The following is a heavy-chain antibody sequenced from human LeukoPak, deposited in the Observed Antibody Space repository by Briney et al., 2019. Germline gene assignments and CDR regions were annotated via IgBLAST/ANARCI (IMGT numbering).Heavy chain of an antibody. CDR3: ARDTATVQHQD. CDR2: ISAYNGNT. V-gene: IGHV1-18*01. Sequence: ASVKVSCKASGYTFNNYGISWVRQAPGQGLEWVGWISAYNGNTNYAQKFRGRITMTIDTSTKTVYMELRSLRPDDTAVYYCARDTATVQHQDWGQGTLVTVST. J-gene: IGHJ4*02. CDR1: GYTFNNYG. D-gene: IGHD4-11*01.